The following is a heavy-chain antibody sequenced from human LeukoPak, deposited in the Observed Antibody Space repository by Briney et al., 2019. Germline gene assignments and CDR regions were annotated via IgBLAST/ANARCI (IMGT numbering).Heavy chain of an antibody. V-gene: IGHV3-7*01. CDR2: IKQDGSEK. CDR3: ARAPIFGVAEEVVYFDY. Sequence: PGGSLRLSCAASGFTFSSYWMSWVRQAPGKGLEWVANIKQDGSEKYYVDSVKGRFTISRDNAKNSLYLQMNSLRAEDTAVYYCARAPIFGVAEEVVYFDYWGQGTLATVSS. CDR1: GFTFSSYW. D-gene: IGHD3-3*01. J-gene: IGHJ4*02.